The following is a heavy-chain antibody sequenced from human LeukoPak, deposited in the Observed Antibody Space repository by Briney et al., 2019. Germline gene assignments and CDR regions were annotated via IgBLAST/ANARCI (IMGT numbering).Heavy chain of an antibody. J-gene: IGHJ5*02. CDR1: GGSISSYY. CDR2: IFYTGST. Sequence: SETLSLTCTVSGGSISSYYWSWIRQPPGKGLEWIGYIFYTGSTNYNPSLKSRVTISVDTSKSQFSLKLSSVTAAGTAVYYCARASSGWYNWFDPWGQGTLVTVSS. V-gene: IGHV4-59*01. D-gene: IGHD6-19*01. CDR3: ARASSGWYNWFDP.